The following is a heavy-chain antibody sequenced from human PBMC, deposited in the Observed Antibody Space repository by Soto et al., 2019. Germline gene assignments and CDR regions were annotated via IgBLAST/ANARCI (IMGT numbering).Heavy chain of an antibody. D-gene: IGHD3-22*01. V-gene: IGHV4-4*02. CDR3: ARLGAYYQALDS. CDR2: IYHSGTT. CDR1: GGSISSSNW. J-gene: IGHJ4*02. Sequence: PSETLSLTCAVSGGSISSSNWWSWVRQPPGKGLEWIGEIYHSGTTTYNPSLKSRITISLDTSQSEVSLKLSSVTAADTAVYYCARLGAYYQALDSWGRGTLVTVSS.